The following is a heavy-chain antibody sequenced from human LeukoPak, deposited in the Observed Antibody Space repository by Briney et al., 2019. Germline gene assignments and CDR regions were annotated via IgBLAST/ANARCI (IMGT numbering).Heavy chain of an antibody. CDR2: IYGGGSA. D-gene: IGHD3-10*01. CDR1: GFTVSSNY. CDR3: ARGGMGGIIISPGYYDY. Sequence: GGSLRLSCAASGFTVSSNYMSWVRQAPGKGLEWVSVIYGGGSAYYADSVKGRFTISRDNSKNTLYLQMNSLRAEDTAVYYCARGGMGGIIISPGYYDYWGQGTLVTVSS. J-gene: IGHJ4*02. V-gene: IGHV3-66*01.